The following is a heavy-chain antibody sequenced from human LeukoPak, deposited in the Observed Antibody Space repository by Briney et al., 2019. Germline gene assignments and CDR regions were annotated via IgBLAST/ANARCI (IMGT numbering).Heavy chain of an antibody. CDR3: ATGNHRRTWEPTFDY. V-gene: IGHV1-24*01. CDR1: GYTLTELS. CDR2: FDPEDGET. J-gene: IGHJ4*02. Sequence: ASVKVSCKVSGYTLTELSMHWVRQAPGKGLEWMGGFDPEDGETIYAQKFQGRVTMTEDTSTDTAYMELSSLRSEDTAVYYCATGNHRRTWEPTFDYWGQGTLVTVSS. D-gene: IGHD1-26*01.